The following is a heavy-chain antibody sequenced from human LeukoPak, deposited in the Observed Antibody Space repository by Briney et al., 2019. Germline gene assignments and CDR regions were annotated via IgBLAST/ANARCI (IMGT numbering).Heavy chain of an antibody. CDR2: IYPGDSDT. J-gene: IGHJ3*02. Sequence: GESLKISCKGSGYSFTNYWIGWVRQMPGEGLEWMGTIYPGDSDTRYSPSFQGQVTISVDKSISTAYLQWSSLKASDTAMYYCARHIGLVAPDGFDIWGQGTMVTVSS. CDR3: ARHIGLVAPDGFDI. D-gene: IGHD2-8*02. V-gene: IGHV5-51*01. CDR1: GYSFTNYW.